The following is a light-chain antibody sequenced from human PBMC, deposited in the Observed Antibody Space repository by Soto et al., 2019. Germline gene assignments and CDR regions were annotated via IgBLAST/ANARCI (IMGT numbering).Light chain of an antibody. CDR2: GNS. CDR3: QSYDSSLSGSV. CDR1: SSNIGAGYD. Sequence: QAVVTLPPSVSGAPGQRVTISCTGSSSNIGAGYDVHWYQQLPGTAPKLLIYGNSNRPSGVPDRFSGSKSGTSASLAITGLQAEDEADHYCQSYDSSLSGSVFGGGTKLTVL. V-gene: IGLV1-40*01. J-gene: IGLJ2*01.